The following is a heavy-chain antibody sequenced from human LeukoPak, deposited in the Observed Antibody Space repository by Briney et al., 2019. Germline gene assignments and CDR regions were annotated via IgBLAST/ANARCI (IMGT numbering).Heavy chain of an antibody. V-gene: IGHV6-1*01. Sequence: SQTLSLACAISGDSVSSNSAAWNWIRQYPSRGLEWRGRTYYRSKWYNDYAVSVKSRITINPDTSKNQFSLQLNSVTPEDTAVYYCARESIAVAGIRHDYWGQGTLVTVSS. CDR1: GDSVSSNSAA. CDR2: TYYRSKWYN. D-gene: IGHD6-19*01. J-gene: IGHJ4*02. CDR3: ARESIAVAGIRHDY.